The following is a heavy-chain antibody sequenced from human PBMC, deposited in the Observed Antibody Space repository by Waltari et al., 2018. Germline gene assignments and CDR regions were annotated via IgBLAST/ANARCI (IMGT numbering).Heavy chain of an antibody. D-gene: IGHD3-22*01. V-gene: IGHV4-34*01. J-gene: IGHJ4*02. Sequence: QVQLQQWGAGLLKPSETLSLTCAVYGGSFSDYYWSWIRQSPGKGLEWIGEKDQSGNTNYNPSLKRRVTMAVDTSKNQFSLRLSSVTAADTGVYFCASNAYYYDTSGPYAYFGNPRFDHWGQGILVTVSS. CDR3: ASNAYYYDTSGPYAYFGNPRFDH. CDR1: GGSFSDYY. CDR2: KDQSGNT.